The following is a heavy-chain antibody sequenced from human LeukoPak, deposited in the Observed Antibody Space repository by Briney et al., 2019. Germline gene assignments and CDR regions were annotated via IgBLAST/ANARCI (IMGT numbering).Heavy chain of an antibody. Sequence: SETLSLTCTVSGGSISSTNHYWGWIRQPPGKGLECIGSTHFSGSTHYNPSLNGRATISLDTSKNQFSLKLSSVTAADTAVYYCARDKRDRSRGYCSGGSCYSNGMDVWGQGTTVTVSS. D-gene: IGHD2-15*01. CDR3: ARDKRDRSRGYCSGGSCYSNGMDV. J-gene: IGHJ6*02. CDR2: THFSGST. V-gene: IGHV4-39*07. CDR1: GGSISSTNHY.